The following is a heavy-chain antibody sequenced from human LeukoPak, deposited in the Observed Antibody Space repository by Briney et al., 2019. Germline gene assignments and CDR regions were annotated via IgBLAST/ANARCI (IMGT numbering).Heavy chain of an antibody. CDR3: ARESEEYSGYCSD. Sequence: ASVKVSCKASGYTFTNYAISWVRQAPGQGLEWMGWISVYNGNTNYAQKLQGRVTMTTDTSTSTAYMELRSLRSDDTAVYYCARESEEYSGYCSDWGQGTLVTVSS. V-gene: IGHV1-18*01. CDR1: GYTFTNYA. J-gene: IGHJ4*02. D-gene: IGHD5-12*01. CDR2: ISVYNGNT.